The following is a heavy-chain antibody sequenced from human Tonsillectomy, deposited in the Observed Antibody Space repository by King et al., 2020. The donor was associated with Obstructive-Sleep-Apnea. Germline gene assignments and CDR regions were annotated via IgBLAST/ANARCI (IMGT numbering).Heavy chain of an antibody. CDR3: STRDGYCGGDCYPYYAFDI. V-gene: IGHV3-30*03. Sequence: VQLVESGGGVVQPGRSLRLSCAASGFIFSSYGIHWVRQAPGKGLEWVAVISYDGSYKYYADSVKGRFTISRDNSKNTLYLQMNSLRAEDTAVYYCSTRDGYCGGDCYPYYAFDIWGQGTMVTVSS. CDR2: ISYDGSYK. J-gene: IGHJ3*02. D-gene: IGHD2-21*02. CDR1: GFIFSSYG.